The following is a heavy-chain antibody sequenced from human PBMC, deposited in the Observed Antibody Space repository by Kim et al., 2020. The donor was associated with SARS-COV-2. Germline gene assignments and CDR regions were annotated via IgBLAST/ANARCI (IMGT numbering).Heavy chain of an antibody. CDR1: GDSISSGANY. Sequence: SETLSLTCHVSGDSISSGANYWSWIRQHPGKGLEWIGYIHYSGSSYYNPSLKSRVTLSVDTSKNQFSLRLSSVTAADTAVYYCARGDRLFHYYGMDVWGQGTTVTVSS. V-gene: IGHV4-31*03. J-gene: IGHJ6*02. CDR2: IHYSGSS. CDR3: ARGDRLFHYYGMDV.